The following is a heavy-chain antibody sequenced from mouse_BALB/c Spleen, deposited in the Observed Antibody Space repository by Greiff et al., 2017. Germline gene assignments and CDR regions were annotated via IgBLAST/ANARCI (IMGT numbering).Heavy chain of an antibody. CDR3: ARRGGSSYGGWFAY. V-gene: IGHV1-9*01. CDR2: ILPGSGST. J-gene: IGHJ3*01. CDR1: GYTFSSYW. D-gene: IGHD1-1*01. Sequence: VQLQESGAELMKPGASVKISCKATGYTFSSYWIEWVKQRPGHGLEWIGEILPGSGSTNYNEKFKGKATFTADTSSNTAYMQLSSLTSEDSAVYYCARRGGSSYGGWFAYWGQGTLVTVSA.